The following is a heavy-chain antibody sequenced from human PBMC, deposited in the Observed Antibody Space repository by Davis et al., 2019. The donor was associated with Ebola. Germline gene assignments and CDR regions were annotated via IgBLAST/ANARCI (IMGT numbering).Heavy chain of an antibody. CDR3: ARGGPFLEWLLMDP. V-gene: IGHV1-69*13. CDR2: IIPIFGTA. Sequence: AASVKVSCKASGGTFSSYAISWVRQAPGQGLEWMGGIIPIFGTANYAQKFQGRVTITADESTSTAYMELSSLRSEDTAVYYCARGGPFLEWLLMDPWGQGTLVTVSS. D-gene: IGHD3-3*02. CDR1: GGTFSSYA. J-gene: IGHJ5*02.